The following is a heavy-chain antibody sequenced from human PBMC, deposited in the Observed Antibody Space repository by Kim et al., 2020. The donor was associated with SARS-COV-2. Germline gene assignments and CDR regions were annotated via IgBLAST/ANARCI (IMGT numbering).Heavy chain of an antibody. V-gene: IGHV4-59*08. J-gene: IGHJ4*02. Sequence: SETLSLTCTVSGGSISSYYWSWIRQPPGKGLEWIGYIYYSGSTNYNPSLKSRVTISVDTSKNQFSLKLSSVTAADTAVYYCASSGGMSYDILTGYHSSFDYWGQGTLVTVSP. CDR2: IYYSGST. D-gene: IGHD3-9*01. CDR1: GGSISSYY. CDR3: ASSGGMSYDILTGYHSSFDY.